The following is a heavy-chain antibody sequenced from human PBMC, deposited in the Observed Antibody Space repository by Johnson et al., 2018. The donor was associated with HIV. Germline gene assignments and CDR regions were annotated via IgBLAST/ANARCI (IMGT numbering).Heavy chain of an antibody. D-gene: IGHD1-14*01. CDR3: AGDPDVNPGAFDI. CDR1: GFTVSSNY. J-gene: IGHJ3*02. CDR2: IYSGGST. Sequence: VQLVESGGGLVQPGGSLRLSCAASGFTVSSNYMSWVRQAPGKGLEWVSVIYSGGSTYYADSVKGRFTISRDNSKNTLYLQMNSLRAEDTAVYYCAGDPDVNPGAFDIWGQGTMVTVSS. V-gene: IGHV3-66*01.